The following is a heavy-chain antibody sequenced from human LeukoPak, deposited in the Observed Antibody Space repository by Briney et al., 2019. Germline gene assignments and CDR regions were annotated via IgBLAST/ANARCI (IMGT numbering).Heavy chain of an antibody. CDR3: AKDLHCSSTSCYSIYYYYYGMDV. J-gene: IGHJ6*02. CDR1: GFTFSSYG. D-gene: IGHD2-2*01. V-gene: IGHV3-30*18. Sequence: GRSLRLSCAASGFTFSSYGMHWVRQAPGKGLEWVAIISYDGSNKYYADSVKGRFTISRDNSKNSLYLQMNSLRTEDTALYYCAKDLHCSSTSCYSIYYYYYGMDVWGQGTTATVSS. CDR2: ISYDGSNK.